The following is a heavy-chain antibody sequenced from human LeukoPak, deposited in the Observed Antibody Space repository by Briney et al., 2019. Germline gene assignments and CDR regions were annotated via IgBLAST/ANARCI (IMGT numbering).Heavy chain of an antibody. CDR3: ARDIGSRSGYRVYYYYYMDV. CDR2: INPSGGST. CDR1: GYTFTSYY. J-gene: IGHJ6*03. V-gene: IGHV1-46*01. D-gene: IGHD3-22*01. Sequence: GASVKVSCKASGYTFTSYYMHWVRQAPGQGLEWMGIINPSGGSTSYAQKFQGRVTMTRDMSTSTVYMELSSLRSEDTAVYYCARDIGSRSGYRVYYYYYMDVWGKGTTVTVSS.